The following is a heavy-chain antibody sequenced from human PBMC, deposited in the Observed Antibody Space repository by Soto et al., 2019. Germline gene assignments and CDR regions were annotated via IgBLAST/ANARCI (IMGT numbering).Heavy chain of an antibody. CDR2: INAGNGNT. V-gene: IGHV1-3*01. J-gene: IGHJ5*02. Sequence: GASVKVSCKASVCTFTSYAMHWVRQAPGQRLEWMGWINAGNGNTKYSQKFQGHVTISADKSISTAYLQWSSLKASDTAMYYCARRHSSSSAFDPWGQGTLVTVSS. CDR1: VCTFTSYA. CDR3: ARRHSSSSAFDP. D-gene: IGHD6-13*01.